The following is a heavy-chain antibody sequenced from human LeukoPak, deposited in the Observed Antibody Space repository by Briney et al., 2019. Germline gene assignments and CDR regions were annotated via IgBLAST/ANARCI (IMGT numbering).Heavy chain of an antibody. J-gene: IGHJ4*02. CDR1: GYSFTSYW. V-gene: IGHV5-51*01. Sequence: GESLKISCKGSGYSFTSYWIGWVRQMPGKGLEWMGIIYPGDSDTRYSPSFQGQVTISADKSISTAYLQWSSLKASDTAMYYCARTYYYGSGSYYTPIYFDYWGQGTLVTVSS. D-gene: IGHD3-10*01. CDR3: ARTYYYGSGSYYTPIYFDY. CDR2: IYPGDSDT.